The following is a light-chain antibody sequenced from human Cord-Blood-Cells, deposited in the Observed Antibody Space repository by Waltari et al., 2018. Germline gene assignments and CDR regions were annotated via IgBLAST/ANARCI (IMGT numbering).Light chain of an antibody. CDR3: CSYAGSSTVV. CDR2: EGS. V-gene: IGLV2-23*01. J-gene: IGLJ2*01. Sequence: QSALTQPASVSGSPGQSITLPCTGTSRHVGGYNLVSWYQQHPGKAPKLMIYEGSKRPSGVSNRFSGSKSGNTASLTISGLQAEDEADYYCCSYAGSSTVVFGGGTKLTVL. CDR1: SRHVGGYNL.